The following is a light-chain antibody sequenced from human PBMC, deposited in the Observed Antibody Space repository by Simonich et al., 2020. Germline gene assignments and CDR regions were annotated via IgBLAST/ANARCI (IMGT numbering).Light chain of an antibody. CDR1: QSVLYSSNTKNY. CDR2: WAS. CDR3: QQYYSTPYT. Sequence: DIVMTQSPDSLAVSLGERATINCKSSQSVLYSSNTKNYLAWYQQKPGQPPKLLICWASTRESGVPNLFSGSGSGTDFTLTINSLHAEDVAVYYCQQYYSTPYTFGQGTKLEIK. J-gene: IGKJ2*01. V-gene: IGKV4-1*01.